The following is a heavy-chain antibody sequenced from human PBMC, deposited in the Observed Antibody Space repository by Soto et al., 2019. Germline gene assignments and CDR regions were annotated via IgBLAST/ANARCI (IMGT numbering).Heavy chain of an antibody. Sequence: GESLKISCAASGFTFSSYAMSWVRQAPGKGLEWVSAISGSGGSTYYADSVKGRFTISRDNSKNTLYLQMNSLRAEDTAVYYCAKDRLAGTSPFDPWGQGTLVTVSS. CDR3: AKDRLAGTSPFDP. CDR1: GFTFSSYA. CDR2: ISGSGGST. J-gene: IGHJ5*02. D-gene: IGHD1-7*01. V-gene: IGHV3-23*01.